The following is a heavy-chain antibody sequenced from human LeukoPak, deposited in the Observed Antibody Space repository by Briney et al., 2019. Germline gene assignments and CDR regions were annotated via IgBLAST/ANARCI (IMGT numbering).Heavy chain of an antibody. D-gene: IGHD6-13*01. CDR3: ARGVRSSNWPLFSNWFDP. CDR1: GGSITSSNW. V-gene: IGHV4-4*02. Sequence: SETLSLTCAVSGGSITSSNWWSWVRQSPGKGLEWIGEIYHTGNTNYNPSLKSRVTISVDKSKNQFSLKLTSVTAADSAMYYCARGVRSSNWPLFSNWFDPWGQGTLVTVSS. CDR2: IYHTGNT. J-gene: IGHJ5*02.